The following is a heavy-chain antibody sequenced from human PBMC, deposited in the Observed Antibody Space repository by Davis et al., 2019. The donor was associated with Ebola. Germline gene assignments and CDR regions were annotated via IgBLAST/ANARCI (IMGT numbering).Heavy chain of an antibody. Sequence: GESLKISCAASGFTFSSYAMSWVRQAPGKGLEWVSAISGSGGSTYYADSVKGRFTISRDNSKSTLYLQMNSLRAEDTAVYYCAKDLDERSGYDSVYFDYWGQGTLVTVSS. D-gene: IGHD5-12*01. V-gene: IGHV3-23*01. J-gene: IGHJ4*02. CDR3: AKDLDERSGYDSVYFDY. CDR1: GFTFSSYA. CDR2: ISGSGGST.